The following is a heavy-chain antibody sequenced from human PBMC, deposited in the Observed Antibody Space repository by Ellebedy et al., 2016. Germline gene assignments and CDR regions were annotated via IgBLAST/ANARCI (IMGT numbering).Heavy chain of an antibody. V-gene: IGHV3-33*08. CDR1: GFTFSSYG. CDR2: IWYDGSNK. Sequence: GGSLRLSCAASGFTFSSYGMHWVRQAPGKGLEWVAVIWYDGSNKYYADSVKGRFTISRDNSKNTLYLQMNSLRAEDTAVYYCARDIYYYDSSGGLGFDYWGQGTLVTVSS. CDR3: ARDIYYYDSSGGLGFDY. J-gene: IGHJ4*02. D-gene: IGHD3-22*01.